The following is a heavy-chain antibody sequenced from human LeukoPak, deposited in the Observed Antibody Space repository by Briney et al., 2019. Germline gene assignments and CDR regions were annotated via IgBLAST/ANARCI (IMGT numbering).Heavy chain of an antibody. CDR2: IYGGGGVI. CDR1: GFTFSGYG. CDR3: AKDRVPDSGYDIDY. D-gene: IGHD5-12*01. V-gene: IGHV3-23*03. Sequence: GGSLRLSCAASGFTFSGYGMYWVRQAPRKGLEWVAGIYGGGGVIKYADSVKGRFTISKDNSENILYLQMDSLRVEDTAMYYCAKDRVPDSGYDIDYWGQGILVTVSS. J-gene: IGHJ4*02.